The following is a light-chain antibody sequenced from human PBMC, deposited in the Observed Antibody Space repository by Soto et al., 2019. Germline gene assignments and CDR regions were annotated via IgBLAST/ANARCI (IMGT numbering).Light chain of an antibody. J-gene: IGKJ1*01. CDR1: QSVKNNY. CDR2: GTS. Sequence: EIVLTQSPGTLSLSPGERATLSCRASQSVKNNYLAWYQQKVGQTPRLLIFGTSNRATGIPDRFSGSGSGTDFTLTISRLEPEDFAVFYCQQYGTSPWAFGQGTKVDIK. V-gene: IGKV3-20*01. CDR3: QQYGTSPWA.